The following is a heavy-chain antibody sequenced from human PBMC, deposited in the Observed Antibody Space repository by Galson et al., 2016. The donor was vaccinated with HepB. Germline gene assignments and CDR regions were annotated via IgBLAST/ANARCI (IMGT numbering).Heavy chain of an antibody. CDR1: GVSISNSSYY. CDR2: IYYSGST. J-gene: IGHJ4*02. V-gene: IGHV4-39*01. D-gene: IGHD5-24*01. Sequence: SETLSLTCTVSGVSISNSSYYWVWIRQPPGKGLEWIGTIYYSGSTSYKPSLKTRISISADTSKNQSSLRLSSVTAADTAVYYCASFPTKIIWDQGTLVTVSS. CDR3: ASFPTKII.